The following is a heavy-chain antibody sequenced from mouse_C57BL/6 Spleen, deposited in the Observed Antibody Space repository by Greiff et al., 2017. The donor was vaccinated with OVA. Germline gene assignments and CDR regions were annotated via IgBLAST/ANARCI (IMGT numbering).Heavy chain of an antibody. CDR3: TTGSNYWYFDV. CDR1: GFNIKDDY. V-gene: IGHV14-4*01. J-gene: IGHJ1*03. Sequence: VQLQQSGAELVRPGASVKLSCTASGFNIKDDYMHWVKQRPEQGLEWIGWIDPENGDTEYASKFQGKATITADTSSNTAYLQLSSLTSEDTAVYYCTTGSNYWYFDVWGTGTTVTVSS. CDR2: IDPENGDT. D-gene: IGHD1-1*01.